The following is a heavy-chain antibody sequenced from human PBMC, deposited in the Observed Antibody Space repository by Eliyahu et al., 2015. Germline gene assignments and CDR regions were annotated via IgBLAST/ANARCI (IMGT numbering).Heavy chain of an antibody. CDR3: ARGSPHCSDISCYDL. CDR2: INDSGFA. J-gene: IGHJ5*02. Sequence: QVQLQQWGAGLLKPSETXSXTCVVXGGSFSGYYWTWIRXPPGRGLEWIGEINDSGFAKYKPSLESRVTLSVDTSKNQISVRMTSVTAADTAVYYCARGSPHCSDISCYDLWGQGTLVTVSS. V-gene: IGHV4-34*01. CDR1: GGSFSGYY. D-gene: IGHD2-2*01.